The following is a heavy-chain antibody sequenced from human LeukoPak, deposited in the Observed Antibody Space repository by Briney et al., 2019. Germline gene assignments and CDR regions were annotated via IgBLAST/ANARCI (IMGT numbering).Heavy chain of an antibody. CDR3: ARDPSQRMVRGSPADY. CDR2: IRYDRSNK. Sequence: GGSLRLSCAASGFTFSSYGMHWVRQAPGKGLEWVAVIRYDRSNKYYADSVKGRFTISRDNSKNTLYLQMNSLRAEDTAVYYCARDPSQRMVRGSPADYWGQGTLVTVSS. D-gene: IGHD3-10*01. V-gene: IGHV3-33*01. CDR1: GFTFSSYG. J-gene: IGHJ4*02.